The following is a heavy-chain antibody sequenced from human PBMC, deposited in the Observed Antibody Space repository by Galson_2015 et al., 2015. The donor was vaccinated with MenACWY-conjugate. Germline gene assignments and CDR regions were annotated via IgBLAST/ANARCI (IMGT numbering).Heavy chain of an antibody. CDR1: GFTFSSSW. D-gene: IGHD1-26*01. J-gene: IGHJ4*02. V-gene: IGHV3-74*01. CDR3: ARLGGNYRTTSHFDY. CDR2: INSDGSTT. Sequence: SLRLSCAASGFTFSSSWMHWVRQAPGKGLVWVSRINSDGSTTRYADSVKGRFTISRDNAKNTLYLQMNSLRAEDTAVYYCARLGGNYRTTSHFDYWGQGTLVTVSS.